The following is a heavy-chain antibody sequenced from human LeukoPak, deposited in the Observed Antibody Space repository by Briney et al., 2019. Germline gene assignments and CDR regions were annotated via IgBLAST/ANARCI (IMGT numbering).Heavy chain of an antibody. J-gene: IGHJ4*02. D-gene: IGHD3-22*01. V-gene: IGHV3-48*02. CDR2: ISSSSSTI. CDR1: GFTFSSYS. Sequence: GGSLRLSCAASGFTFSSYSMNWVRQAPGKGLEWVSYISSSSSTIYYADSVKGRFTIPRDNVKNSLYLQMNSLRDEDTAVYYCARGNYYDSSGYSSHDYWGQGTLVTVSS. CDR3: ARGNYYDSSGYSSHDY.